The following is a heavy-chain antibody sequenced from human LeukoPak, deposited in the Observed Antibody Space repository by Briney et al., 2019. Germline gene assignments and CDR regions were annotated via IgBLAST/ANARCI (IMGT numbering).Heavy chain of an antibody. Sequence: SETLSLTCRVSGVSISSGSNYWGWIRQPPGKTLEGIGSIYSSGSTYYNSSLKSRAIILIDTAKNHFSLHLSSVTAADTAVYYCARSDGYGLVGIWGQGTMVTVSS. CDR2: IYSSGST. CDR3: ARSDGYGLVGI. V-gene: IGHV4-39*07. CDR1: GVSISSGSNY. J-gene: IGHJ3*02. D-gene: IGHD3-10*01.